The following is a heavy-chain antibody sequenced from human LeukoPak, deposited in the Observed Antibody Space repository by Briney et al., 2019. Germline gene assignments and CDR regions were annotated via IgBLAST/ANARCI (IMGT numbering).Heavy chain of an antibody. CDR3: ATDDGAVPGPDFEY. V-gene: IGHV3-21*01. J-gene: IGHJ4*02. CDR1: GFSFSSYS. CDR2: VSPSSSYI. D-gene: IGHD6-19*01. Sequence: PGGSVTLSCKASGFSFSSYSKNWVRQAPGKGLEWVSSVSPSSSYIYCADSVKGRFTISRDNAKNSLFLQMNSLRAEDTAVYYCATDDGAVPGPDFEYWGQGTLVTVSS.